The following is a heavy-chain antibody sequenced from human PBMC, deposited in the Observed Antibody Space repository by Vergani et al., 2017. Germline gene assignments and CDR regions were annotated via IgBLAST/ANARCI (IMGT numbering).Heavy chain of an antibody. CDR2: IVVGSGNT. V-gene: IGHV1-58*02. CDR1: GFTFTSSA. J-gene: IGHJ3*02. D-gene: IGHD2-2*01. Sequence: QMQLVQSGPEVKKPGTSVKVSCKASGFTFTSSAMQWVRQARGQRLEWIGWIVVGSGNTNYAQKFQERVTITRDMSTSTAYMELSSLRSEDTAVYYCAARLGYCSSTGCYQGAFDIWGQGTMVTVSS. CDR3: AARLGYCSSTGCYQGAFDI.